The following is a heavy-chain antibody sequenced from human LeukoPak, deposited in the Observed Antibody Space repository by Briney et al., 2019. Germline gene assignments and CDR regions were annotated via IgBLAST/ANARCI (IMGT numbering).Heavy chain of an antibody. V-gene: IGHV3-30-3*01. J-gene: IGHJ6*02. CDR2: ISYDGSNK. CDR1: GFTVSSYA. CDR3: ARDIRYSSSWYGQVYYYYGMDV. D-gene: IGHD6-13*01. Sequence: GGSLRLSCAASGFTVSSYAMHWVRHAPGKGLEWVAFISYDGSNKSYADSVKGRFTISRDNSKNTLYLQMNSLRAEDTAVYYCARDIRYSSSWYGQVYYYYGMDVWGQGTTVTVSS.